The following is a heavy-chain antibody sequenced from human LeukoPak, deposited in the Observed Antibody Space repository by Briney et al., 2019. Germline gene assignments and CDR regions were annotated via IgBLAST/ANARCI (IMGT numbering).Heavy chain of an antibody. CDR2: IRSKAYGGTT. Sequence: GGSLRLSCAASGFTVSSNYMSWVRQAPGKGLEWVGFIRSKAYGGTTEYAASVKGRFTISRDDSKSIAYLQMNSLKTEDTAVYYCTRDGEAAATDYWGQGTLVTVSS. CDR3: TRDGEAAATDY. V-gene: IGHV3-49*04. D-gene: IGHD6-13*01. J-gene: IGHJ4*02. CDR1: GFTVSSNY.